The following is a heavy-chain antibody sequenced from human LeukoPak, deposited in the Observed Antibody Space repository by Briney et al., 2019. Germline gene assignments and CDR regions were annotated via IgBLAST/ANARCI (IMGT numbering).Heavy chain of an antibody. V-gene: IGHV4-59*08. J-gene: IGHJ4*02. D-gene: IGHD6-13*01. CDR3: ARGYSSSWYSPDYFDY. CDR1: GGSISSYY. Sequence: PSETLSLTCTVSGGSISSYYWSWIRQPPGKGLEWIGYIYYSGSTNYNPSLKSRVTISVDTSKNQFSLKLSSVTAADTAVYYCARGYSSSWYSPDYFDYWGQGTLVTVSS. CDR2: IYYSGST.